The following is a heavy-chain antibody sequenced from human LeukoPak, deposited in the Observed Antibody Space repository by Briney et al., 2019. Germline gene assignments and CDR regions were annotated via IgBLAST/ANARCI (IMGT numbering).Heavy chain of an antibody. V-gene: IGHV3-7*01. J-gene: IGHJ6*04. D-gene: IGHD3-22*01. CDR2: IKQDGSEK. CDR1: GFAFSSYW. CDR3: ARDHDMIGMDV. Sequence: PGGSLRLSCAASGFAFSSYWMSWVRQAPGKGLEWVANIKQDGSEKYYVDSVKGRFIISRDNAKNSLYLQMNSLRAEDTAVYYCARDHDMIGMDVWGKGTTVTVSS.